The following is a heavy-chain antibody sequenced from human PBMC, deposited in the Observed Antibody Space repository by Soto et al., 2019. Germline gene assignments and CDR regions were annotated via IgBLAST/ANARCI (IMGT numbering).Heavy chain of an antibody. D-gene: IGHD2-21*02. CDR2: IIAIFGTA. Sequence: GASVKVSCKASGGTFSSYAIRWVRQAPGQGLEWMGGIIAIFGTANYAQKFQGRVTITADESTSTAYMELSSLRSEDTAVYYCARDGEVVVTAVMDVWGQGTTVTVTS. CDR1: GGTFSSYA. CDR3: ARDGEVVVTAVMDV. V-gene: IGHV1-69*13. J-gene: IGHJ6*02.